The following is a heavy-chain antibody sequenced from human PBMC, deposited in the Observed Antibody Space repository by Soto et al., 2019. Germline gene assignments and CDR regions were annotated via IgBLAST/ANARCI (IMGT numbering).Heavy chain of an antibody. CDR3: ARGSALCGLDF. V-gene: IGHV4-30-4*01. CDR1: GDPISSGTYY. D-gene: IGHD2-15*01. CDR2: IHHSGST. Sequence: QLQLLEPGPGLAESSQTLSLTCTVSGDPISSGTYYWTWIRQPPGKGLEWIGYIHHSGSTDYNSSLKRRVTMSVDTSKNQCSLKLSSVTAADTAVYFCARGSALCGLDFWGQGTLFTFSS. J-gene: IGHJ4*02.